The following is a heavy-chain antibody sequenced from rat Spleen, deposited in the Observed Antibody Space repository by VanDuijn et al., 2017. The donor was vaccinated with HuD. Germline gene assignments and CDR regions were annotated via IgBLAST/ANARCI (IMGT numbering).Heavy chain of an antibody. Sequence: EVQLVESGGGLVQPGRSMKLSCAASGFTFSNYGMNWIRQAPTEGLEWVASISPGGSAYYSDSVKGRFTISRDNAKSTLYLQMNSLRSEDTATYYCARGDYSSPRWGYWGQGVMVTVSS. J-gene: IGHJ2*01. CDR1: GFTFSNYG. CDR3: ARGDYSSPRWGY. V-gene: IGHV5-19*01. CDR2: ISPGGSA. D-gene: IGHD1-2*01.